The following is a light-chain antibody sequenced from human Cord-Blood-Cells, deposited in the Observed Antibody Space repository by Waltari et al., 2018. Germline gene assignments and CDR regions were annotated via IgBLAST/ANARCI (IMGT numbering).Light chain of an antibody. J-gene: IGKJ3*01. CDR3: QQYYTRIT. CDR2: WAS. Sequence: DIVMTQSPDSLAVSLGERATINCKSSQSVLYNSNNKNYLAWYQQKPGKPPKLLIYWASTREAGVPNRFSGSGAGTDFTLTISSLQAEYVAVYYCQQYYTRITFGPGTKVDIK. V-gene: IGKV4-1*01. CDR1: QSVLYNSNNKNY.